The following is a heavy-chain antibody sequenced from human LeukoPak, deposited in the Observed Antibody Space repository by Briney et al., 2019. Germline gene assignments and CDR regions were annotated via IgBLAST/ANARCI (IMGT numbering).Heavy chain of an antibody. CDR1: GLTFSSCD. D-gene: IGHD6-19*01. V-gene: IGHV3-13*04. CDR3: ARAYSSAWGAFDV. CDR2: IGTPDAT. J-gene: IGHJ3*01. Sequence: PGASLTLSCAASGLTFSSCDMHCVRRATAKGLEWVSAIGTPDATYYPGSVKCRSTISIENTKNSLFLQIHTQRARDTAVYYSARAYSSAWGAFDVWGQGTMATVSS.